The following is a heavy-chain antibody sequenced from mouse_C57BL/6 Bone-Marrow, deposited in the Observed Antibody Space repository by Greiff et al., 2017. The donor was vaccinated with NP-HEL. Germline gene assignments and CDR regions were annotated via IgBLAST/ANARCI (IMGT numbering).Heavy chain of an antibody. D-gene: IGHD2-1*01. V-gene: IGHV1-55*01. CDR1: GYTFTSYW. CDR3: ALWGGNRYYFDY. Sequence: VQLQQPGAELVKPGASVKMSCKASGYTFTSYWITWVKQRPGQGLEWIGDIYPGSGSTNYNEKFKSKATLTVDKSSSTAYMQLSSLTSEDSAVYDCALWGGNRYYFDYGCRGTALTVSS. CDR2: IYPGSGST. J-gene: IGHJ2*01.